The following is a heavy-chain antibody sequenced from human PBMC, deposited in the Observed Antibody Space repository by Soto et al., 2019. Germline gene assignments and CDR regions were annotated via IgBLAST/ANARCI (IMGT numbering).Heavy chain of an antibody. CDR2: IIPIFGTA. D-gene: IGHD3-10*01. CDR3: ARGVLVRRYNWFDP. Sequence: QVQLVQSGAEVKKPGSSVKVSCKASGGTFSSYAIGWVRQAPGQGLEWMGGIIPIFGTANYAQKFQGRVTITADKSTSTAYMELSSLRSEDTAVYCCARGVLVRRYNWFDPWGQGTLVTVSS. V-gene: IGHV1-69*06. CDR1: GGTFSSYA. J-gene: IGHJ5*02.